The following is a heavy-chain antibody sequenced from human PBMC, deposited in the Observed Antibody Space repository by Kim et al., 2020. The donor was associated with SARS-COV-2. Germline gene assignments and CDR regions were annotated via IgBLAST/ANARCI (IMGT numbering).Heavy chain of an antibody. J-gene: IGHJ4*02. D-gene: IGHD5-12*01. CDR2: ISYDGSNK. CDR3: ARAGFSGYPEDY. V-gene: IGHV3-33*05. CDR1: GFTFSSYD. Sequence: GGSLRLSCAASGFTFSSYDMHWVRQAPGKGLEWVAFISYDGSNKYYADSVKGRFTISRDNSKNTLYLQTKSPRAEDTAVYYCARAGFSGYPEDYWGQGTLVTVSS.